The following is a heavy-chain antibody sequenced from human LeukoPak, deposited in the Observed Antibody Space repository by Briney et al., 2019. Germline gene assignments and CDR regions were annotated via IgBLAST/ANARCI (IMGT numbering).Heavy chain of an antibody. CDR1: GGSFSGYY. D-gene: IGHD3-10*01. CDR2: INHSGST. Sequence: SETLSLTCAVYGGSFSGYYWSWIRQPPGKGLEWIGEINHSGSTNYNPSLKSRVTISVDTSKNQFSLKLSSVTAVDTAVYYCASHYYGSGSYYNNWFDPWGQGTLVTVSS. J-gene: IGHJ5*02. CDR3: ASHYYGSGSYYNNWFDP. V-gene: IGHV4-34*01.